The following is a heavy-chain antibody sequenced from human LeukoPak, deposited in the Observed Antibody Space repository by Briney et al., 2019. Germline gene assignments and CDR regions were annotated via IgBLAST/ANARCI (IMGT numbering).Heavy chain of an antibody. Sequence: PSETLSLTCTVSGGSISSYYWSWIRQPPGKGLEWIGYIYYSGSTNYNPSLKSRVTISVDTSKNQFSLKLSSVTAADTAVYYCATSTVVTAFDIWGQGAMVTVSS. D-gene: IGHD4-23*01. CDR3: ATSTVVTAFDI. CDR1: GGSISSYY. V-gene: IGHV4-59*01. J-gene: IGHJ3*02. CDR2: IYYSGST.